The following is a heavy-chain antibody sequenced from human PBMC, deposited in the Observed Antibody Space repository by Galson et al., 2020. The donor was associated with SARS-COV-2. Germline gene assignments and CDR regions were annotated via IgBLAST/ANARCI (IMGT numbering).Heavy chain of an antibody. CDR2: IWYDGSNK. V-gene: IGHV3-33*01. Sequence: GGSLRLSCAASGFTFSSYGMHWVRQAPGKGLEWVAVIWYDGSNKYYADSVKGRFTISRDNSKNTLYLQMNSLRAEDTAVYYCATEVVGATASPLFDYWGQGTLVTVSS. D-gene: IGHD1-26*01. CDR3: ATEVVGATASPLFDY. CDR1: GFTFSSYG. J-gene: IGHJ4*02.